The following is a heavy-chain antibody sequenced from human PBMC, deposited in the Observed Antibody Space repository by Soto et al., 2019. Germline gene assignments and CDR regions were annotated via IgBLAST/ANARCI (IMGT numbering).Heavy chain of an antibody. Sequence: GGSLRLSCAVSGFTVSNNYMIWIRQAPGKGLEWVSVIYSSGTIYYADSVKGRFIISRDSSKNTVDLQMNNLRVEDTAVYYCARARAVAGGFLSVYWGQGTLVTVSS. CDR1: GFTVSNNY. CDR3: ARARAVAGGFLSVY. J-gene: IGHJ4*02. V-gene: IGHV3-66*01. D-gene: IGHD6-19*01. CDR2: IYSSGTI.